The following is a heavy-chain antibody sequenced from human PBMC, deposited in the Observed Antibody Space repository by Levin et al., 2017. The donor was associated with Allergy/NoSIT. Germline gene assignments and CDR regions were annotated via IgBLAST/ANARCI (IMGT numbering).Heavy chain of an antibody. CDR1: GFTVSSNY. Sequence: GGSLRLSCAASGFTVSSNYMSWVRQAPGKGLEWVSVIYSGGSTYYADSVKGRFTISRDNSKNTLYLQMNSLRAEDTAVYYCASLDNCGGDCYIFDYWGQGTLVTVSS. J-gene: IGHJ4*02. D-gene: IGHD2-21*02. V-gene: IGHV3-53*01. CDR2: IYSGGST. CDR3: ASLDNCGGDCYIFDY.